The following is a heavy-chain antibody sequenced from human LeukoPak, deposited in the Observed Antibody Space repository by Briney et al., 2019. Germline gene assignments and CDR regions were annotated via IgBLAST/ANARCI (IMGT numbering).Heavy chain of an antibody. V-gene: IGHV3-15*01. D-gene: IGHD6-13*01. CDR3: TTERGSASWYEYYFDY. CDR1: GFTFSNAW. Sequence: GGSLRLSCAASGFTFSNAWVSWVRQAPGKGLEWVGRMKSKTDGGATDYAAPVKGRFTISRDDSKNTLYLQMSSLKTEDTAVYYSTTERGSASWYEYYFDYWGQGTLVTVSS. J-gene: IGHJ4*02. CDR2: MKSKTDGGAT.